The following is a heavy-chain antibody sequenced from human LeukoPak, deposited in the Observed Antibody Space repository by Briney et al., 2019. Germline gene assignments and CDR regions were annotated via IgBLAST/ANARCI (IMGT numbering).Heavy chain of an antibody. CDR2: ITSSSDSI. V-gene: IGHV3-21*01. D-gene: IGHD5/OR15-5a*01. J-gene: IGHJ4*02. CDR3: ARDDNLVSTNFDY. Sequence: PGGSLRLSCAASGFTFSSYSMNWVRQAPGKGLEWVSSITSSSDSIYYADSVKGRFTISRDNAKNSLYLQMNSLRAEDTAVYYCARDDNLVSTNFDYWGQGTLVTVSS. CDR1: GFTFSSYS.